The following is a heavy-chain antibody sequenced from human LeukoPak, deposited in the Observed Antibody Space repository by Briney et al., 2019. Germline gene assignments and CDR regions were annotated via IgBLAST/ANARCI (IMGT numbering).Heavy chain of an antibody. V-gene: IGHV3-9*01. J-gene: IGHJ4*02. Sequence: GGSLRLSCAASGFTFDDHAMHWVRQAPGKGLEWVSGISWNSGSIGYADSVKGRFTISRDNAKNSLYLQMNSLRAEDTALYYCAKDSVAAAGEPFWYFDYWGQGTLVTVSS. D-gene: IGHD6-13*01. CDR3: AKDSVAAAGEPFWYFDY. CDR1: GFTFDDHA. CDR2: ISWNSGSI.